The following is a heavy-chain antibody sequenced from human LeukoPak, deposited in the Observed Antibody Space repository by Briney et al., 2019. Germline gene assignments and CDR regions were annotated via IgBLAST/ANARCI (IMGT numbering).Heavy chain of an antibody. CDR2: ISWNSGSI. CDR1: GFTFDDYA. D-gene: IGHD1-14*01. V-gene: IGHV3-9*01. Sequence: GGSLRLYCAASGFTFDDYAMHWVRQAPGKGLEWVSGISWNSGSIGYADSVKGRFTISRDNAKNSLYLQMNSLRAEDTALYYCAKGPLPGPFDYWGQGTLVTVSS. CDR3: AKGPLPGPFDY. J-gene: IGHJ4*02.